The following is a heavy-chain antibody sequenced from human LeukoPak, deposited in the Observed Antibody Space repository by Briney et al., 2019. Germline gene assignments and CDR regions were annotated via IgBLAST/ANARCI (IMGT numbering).Heavy chain of an antibody. CDR3: AKRYVSSNYYQCLGE. V-gene: IGHV3-23*01. D-gene: IGHD3-22*01. J-gene: IGHJ4*02. CDR1: GFTFSNYA. Sequence: GGSLRLSGAASGFTFSNYAMTWVRLAPGKGLEWVSAITGNTANTYYADSVKGRFTISRDNSKNTVYLQMNSLRVEDTAVYYCAKRYVSSNYYQCLGEWGQGTLVTVSS. CDR2: ITGNTANT.